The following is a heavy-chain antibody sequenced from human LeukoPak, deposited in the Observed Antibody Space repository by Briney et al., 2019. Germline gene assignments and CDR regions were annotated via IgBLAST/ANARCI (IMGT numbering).Heavy chain of an antibody. J-gene: IGHJ3*02. CDR1: GFTFSSYS. CDR3: ARAVYGFDAFDI. D-gene: IGHD4-17*01. CDR2: ISSSSSYI. Sequence: GGSLRLSCAASGFTFSSYSMNWVRQAPGKRLEWVSSISSSSSYIYYADSVKGRFTISRDNAKNSLYLQMNSLRAEDTAVYYCARAVYGFDAFDIWRQGTMVTVSS. V-gene: IGHV3-21*01.